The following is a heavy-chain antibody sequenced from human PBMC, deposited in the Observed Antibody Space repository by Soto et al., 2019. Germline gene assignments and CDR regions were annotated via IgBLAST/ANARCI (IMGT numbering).Heavy chain of an antibody. CDR1: GYSFTRYW. CDR3: ARQDNWNYIDWFDP. D-gene: IGHD1-7*01. CDR2: IYPGDSDT. V-gene: IGHV5-51*01. J-gene: IGHJ5*02. Sequence: GESLNLSCKGSGYSFTRYWIGWVRQMPGKGLEWMGIIYPGDSDTRYSPSFQGQVTISADKSISTAYLQWSSLKASDTAMYYCARQDNWNYIDWFDPWGQGTLVTVSS.